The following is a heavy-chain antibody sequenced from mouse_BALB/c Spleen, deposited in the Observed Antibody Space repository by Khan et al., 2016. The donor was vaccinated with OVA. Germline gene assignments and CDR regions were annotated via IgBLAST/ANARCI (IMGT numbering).Heavy chain of an antibody. J-gene: IGHJ3*01. D-gene: IGHD4-1*01. Sequence: EVQVVESGGDLVKPGGSLKLSCAASGFTFSSYSMSWVRQTPDKRLEWVASISSGGDYTYSPDSVKGRFPISRANADNALYLQMSSLRSEDTAMYYCASHLTGALDYWGQGTLVTVSA. V-gene: IGHV5-6*01. CDR2: ISSGGDYT. CDR3: ASHLTGALDY. CDR1: GFTFSSYS.